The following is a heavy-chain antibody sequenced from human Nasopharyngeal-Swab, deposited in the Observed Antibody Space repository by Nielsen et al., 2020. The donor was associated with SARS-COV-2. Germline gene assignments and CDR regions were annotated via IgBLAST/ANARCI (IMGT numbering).Heavy chain of an antibody. D-gene: IGHD3-10*01. CDR2: IRSKANSYAT. Sequence: GGSLRLSCAASGFTFSGSAMHWVRQASGKGLEWVGRIRSKANSYATAYAESVKGRFTISRDDSKNTAYLQMNSLKTEDTAVYYCTRGVEQSLYYYGMGVWGQGTTVTVSS. J-gene: IGHJ6*02. CDR1: GFTFSGSA. V-gene: IGHV3-73*01. CDR3: TRGVEQSLYYYGMGV.